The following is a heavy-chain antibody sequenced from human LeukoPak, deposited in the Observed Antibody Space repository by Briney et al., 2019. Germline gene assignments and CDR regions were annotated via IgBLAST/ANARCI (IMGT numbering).Heavy chain of an antibody. CDR2: ISYDGSNK. Sequence: PGGSLRLSCAASGFTFSSYGMHWVRQAPGKGLEWVAVISYDGSNKYYADSVKGRFTISRDNSKNTLYLQMNSLRAEDTAVYYCAKDLRATGKNYFDYWGQGTLVTVSS. CDR1: GFTFSSYG. J-gene: IGHJ4*02. CDR3: AKDLRATGKNYFDY. D-gene: IGHD1-26*01. V-gene: IGHV3-30*18.